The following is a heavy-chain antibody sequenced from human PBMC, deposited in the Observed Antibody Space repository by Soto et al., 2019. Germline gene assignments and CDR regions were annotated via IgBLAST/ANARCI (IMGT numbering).Heavy chain of an antibody. CDR2: ISYDGSNK. V-gene: IGHV3-30*18. CDR1: GFTFSSYG. D-gene: IGHD6-13*01. CDR3: AKDLVVAAAETYYYYYGMDV. Sequence: GGSLRLSCAASGFTFSSYGMHWVRQAPGKGLEWVAVISYDGSNKYYADSVKGRFTISRDNSKNTLYLQMNSLRAEDTAVYYCAKDLVVAAAETYYYYYGMDVWGQGTTVTVS. J-gene: IGHJ6*02.